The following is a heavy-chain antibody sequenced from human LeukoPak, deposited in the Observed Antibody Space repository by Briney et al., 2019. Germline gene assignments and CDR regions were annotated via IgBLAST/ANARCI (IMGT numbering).Heavy chain of an antibody. CDR1: GGSISSGGYY. CDR2: IYTSGST. Sequence: PSETLSLTCTVSGGSISSGGYYWSWIRQPAGKGLEWIGRIYTSGSTNYNPSLKSRVTISVDTSKNQFSLKLSSVTAADTAVYYCACAREKFYGQQLEVYYFDYWGQGTLVTVSS. D-gene: IGHD6-13*01. V-gene: IGHV4-61*02. CDR3: ACAREKFYGQQLEVYYFDY. J-gene: IGHJ4*02.